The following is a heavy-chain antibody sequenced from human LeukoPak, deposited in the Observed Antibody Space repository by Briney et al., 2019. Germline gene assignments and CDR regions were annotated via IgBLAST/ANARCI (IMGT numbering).Heavy chain of an antibody. CDR1: GGSISSGGYY. CDR3: ARVDGYDSYGMDV. D-gene: IGHD5-12*01. J-gene: IGHJ6*02. CDR2: IYYSGST. Sequence: SETLSLTCTVSGGSISSGGYYWSWIRQHPGKGLEWIGYIYYSGSTYYNPSLKSRVTISVDTSKNQFSLKLSSVTAADTAVYYYARVDGYDSYGMDVWGQGTTVTVSS. V-gene: IGHV4-31*03.